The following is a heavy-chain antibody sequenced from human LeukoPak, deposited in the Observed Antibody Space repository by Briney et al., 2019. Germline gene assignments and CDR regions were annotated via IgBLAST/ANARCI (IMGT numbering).Heavy chain of an antibody. V-gene: IGHV1-8*01. Sequence: ASVKVSSKASGYTFITSDINWVRQANGQGLEWMGYMDPNSGHTEFARKFQGRVTMTGDTPTSTAYMELSSLTPDDTAIYYCTRKLRLDEHWGQGTLVAVSS. J-gene: IGHJ4*02. CDR1: GYTFITSD. D-gene: IGHD1-7*01. CDR2: MDPNSGHT. CDR3: TRKLRLDEH.